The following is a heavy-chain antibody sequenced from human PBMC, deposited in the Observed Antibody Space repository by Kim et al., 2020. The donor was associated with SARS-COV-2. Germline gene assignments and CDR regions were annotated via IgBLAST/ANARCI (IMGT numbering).Heavy chain of an antibody. V-gene: IGHV3-74*01. CDR1: GFTLSSYW. J-gene: IGHJ6*02. Sequence: GGSLRLSCAASGFTLSSYWMHWVRQAPGKGLVWVSRINSDGSSTSYADSVKGRFTISRDNAKNTLYLQMNSLRAEDTAVYYCARDFRDSYSSSWNYYYYYYGMDVWGQGTTVTVSS. CDR2: INSDGSST. D-gene: IGHD6-13*01. CDR3: ARDFRDSYSSSWNYYYYYYGMDV.